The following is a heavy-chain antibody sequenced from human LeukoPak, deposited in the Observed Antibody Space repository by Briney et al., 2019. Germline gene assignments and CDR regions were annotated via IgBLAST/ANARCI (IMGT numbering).Heavy chain of an antibody. D-gene: IGHD6-6*01. CDR1: GFTFSSYS. J-gene: IGHJ4*02. CDR2: ISSSSSHT. V-gene: IGHV3-21*01. Sequence: GGSLRLSCAASGFTFSSYSMNWVRQAPGKDLEWVSSISSSSSHTYYADSVQGRFTIARDNAKNSLYLQMNSLRAEDTAVYYCGRDSIAARRMDYWGQGTLVTVSS. CDR3: GRDSIAARRMDY.